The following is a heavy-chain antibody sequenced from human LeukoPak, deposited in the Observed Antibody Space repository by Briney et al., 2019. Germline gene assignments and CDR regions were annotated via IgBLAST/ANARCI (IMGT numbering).Heavy chain of an antibody. CDR2: IYYSGST. CDR3: ASESDYGPFREERDFDY. Sequence: SETLSLTCTVSGGSISSSYYWGWIRQPPGKGLEWIGSIYYSGSTYYNPSLKSRVTISVDTSKNQFSLKLSSVTAADTAVYYCASESDYGPFREERDFDYWGQGTLVTVSS. V-gene: IGHV4-39*07. J-gene: IGHJ4*02. D-gene: IGHD4-17*01. CDR1: GGSISSSYY.